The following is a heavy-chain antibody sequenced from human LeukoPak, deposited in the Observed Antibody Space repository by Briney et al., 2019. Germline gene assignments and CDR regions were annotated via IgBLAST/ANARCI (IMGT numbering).Heavy chain of an antibody. J-gene: IGHJ3*02. CDR3: ARDKYYDSSGYHSNDAFDI. Sequence: GGSLRLSCAASGFTFSSYGMHWVRQAPGKGLEWVSSISSSSSYIYYADSVKGRFTTSRDNAKNSLYLQMNSLRAEDTAVYYCARDKYYDSSGYHSNDAFDIWGQGTMVTVSS. V-gene: IGHV3-21*01. CDR1: GFTFSSYG. D-gene: IGHD3-22*01. CDR2: ISSSSSYI.